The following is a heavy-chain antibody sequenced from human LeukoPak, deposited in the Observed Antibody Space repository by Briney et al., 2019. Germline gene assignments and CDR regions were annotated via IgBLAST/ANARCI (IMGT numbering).Heavy chain of an antibody. CDR2: INHSGST. D-gene: IGHD6-13*01. J-gene: IGHJ6*03. V-gene: IGHV4-34*01. Sequence: SETLSLTCAVYGGSFSGYYWSWIRQPPGKGLEWIGEINHSGSTYYNPSLKSRVTISVDTSKNQFSLKLSSVTAADTAVYYCARGVSSSWYQPYYYMDVWGKGTTVTVSS. CDR1: GGSFSGYY. CDR3: ARGVSSSWYQPYYYMDV.